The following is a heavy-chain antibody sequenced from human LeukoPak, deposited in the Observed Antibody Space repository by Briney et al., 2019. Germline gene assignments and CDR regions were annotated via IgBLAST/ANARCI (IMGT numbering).Heavy chain of an antibody. Sequence: SETLSLTCTVPGGSISSSTYYWGWIRQPPGKGLEWIGSLYYSGSTYNNPSLKSRVTISVDTSKNQFSLKLSSVTAADTAVYYCARLQSVPAAGGWWFDPWGQGTLVTVSS. J-gene: IGHJ5*02. CDR1: GGSISSSTYY. CDR2: LYYSGST. CDR3: ARLQSVPAAGGWWFDP. D-gene: IGHD2-2*01. V-gene: IGHV4-39*01.